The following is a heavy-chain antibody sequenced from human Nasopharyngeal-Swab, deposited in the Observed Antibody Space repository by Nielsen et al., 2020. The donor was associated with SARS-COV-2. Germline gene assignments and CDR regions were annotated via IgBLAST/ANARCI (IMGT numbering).Heavy chain of an antibody. V-gene: IGHV3-33*01. CDR2: IWYDGSNK. Sequence: GGSLRLSCAASGFTFSTFGMYWVRQAPGKGLEWVAVIWYDGSNKYYADSVKGRFTISRDNSKNTLYLQMNSLRAEDTAIYYCARDEAGTANSGFDYWGQGTLVTVSS. CDR3: ARDEAGTANSGFDY. J-gene: IGHJ4*02. CDR1: GFTFSTFG. D-gene: IGHD1-1*01.